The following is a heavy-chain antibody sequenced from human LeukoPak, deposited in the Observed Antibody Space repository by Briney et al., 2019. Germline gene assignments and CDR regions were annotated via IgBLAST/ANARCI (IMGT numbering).Heavy chain of an antibody. CDR2: INPNSGGT. D-gene: IGHD1-14*01. V-gene: IGHV1-2*06. CDR3: ARDDRGDYWYFDL. J-gene: IGHJ2*01. CDR1: GYTFTGYY. Sequence: ASVKVSCKASGYTFTGYYMHWVRQAPGQGLEWMGRINPNSGGTNYAQKFQGRVTMTRDTSISTAYMELSRLRSDDTAVYYCARDDRGDYWYFDLWGRGTLVTVSS.